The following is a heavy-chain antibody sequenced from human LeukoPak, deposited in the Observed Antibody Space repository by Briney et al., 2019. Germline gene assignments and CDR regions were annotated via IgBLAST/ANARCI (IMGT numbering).Heavy chain of an antibody. D-gene: IGHD4-17*01. CDR1: GFTFSRYA. CDR2: ISGSGGST. CDR3: AKASRDYGHYYYYMDV. V-gene: IGHV3-23*01. J-gene: IGHJ6*03. Sequence: GGSLRLSCAASGFTFSRYAMSWVRHAPGKGLEWVSVISGSGGSTFSADSVKGRFTISRDNSKNTQYLQMNSLRAEDTAVYYCAKASRDYGHYYYYMDVWGKGTTVTVSS.